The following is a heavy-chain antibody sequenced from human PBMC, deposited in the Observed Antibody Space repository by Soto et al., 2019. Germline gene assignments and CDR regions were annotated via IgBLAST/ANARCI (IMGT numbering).Heavy chain of an antibody. CDR3: AKNMVRGVITHNFGY. V-gene: IGHV3-23*01. J-gene: IGHJ4*02. D-gene: IGHD3-10*01. CDR1: GFTFSSYA. CDR2: ISGSGSST. Sequence: EVQLLESGGGLVQPGGSLRLSCAASGFTFSSYAMSWVRQAPGKGLEWVSAISGSGSSTYYADSVKGRFTISRDNSKNTLYLQMNRLRAEDTAVYYCAKNMVRGVITHNFGYWGQGTLVTVSS.